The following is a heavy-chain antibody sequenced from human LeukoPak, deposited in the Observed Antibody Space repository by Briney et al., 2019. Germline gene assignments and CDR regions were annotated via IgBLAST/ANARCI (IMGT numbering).Heavy chain of an antibody. CDR1: GYTFTSYD. J-gene: IGHJ4*02. CDR3: ARSWEEYYYDSSGYYGDDY. CDR2: MNPNSGNT. D-gene: IGHD3-22*01. V-gene: IGHV1-8*01. Sequence: ASVKVSCKASGYTFTSYDINWMRQATGQGLEWVGWMNPNSGNTGYAQKFQGRVTMTRNTSISTAYMELSSLRSEDTAVYYCARSWEEYYYDSSGYYGDDYWGQGTLVTVSS.